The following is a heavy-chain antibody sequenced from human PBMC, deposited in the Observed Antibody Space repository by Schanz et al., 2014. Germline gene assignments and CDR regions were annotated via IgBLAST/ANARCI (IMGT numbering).Heavy chain of an antibody. CDR2: INPSVRGT. Sequence: QVQLVQSGAEVKKPGSSMKVSCKASGYTFTSDSMHWVRQAPGQGLEWMGMINPSVRGTHFAREFQGRVTVTSDTSTSTAYMELRNLRSDDTAVYYCARAKRFGDMDVWGQGTTVTVSS. CDR3: ARAKRFGDMDV. D-gene: IGHD3-10*01. CDR1: GYTFTSDS. J-gene: IGHJ6*02. V-gene: IGHV1-46*01.